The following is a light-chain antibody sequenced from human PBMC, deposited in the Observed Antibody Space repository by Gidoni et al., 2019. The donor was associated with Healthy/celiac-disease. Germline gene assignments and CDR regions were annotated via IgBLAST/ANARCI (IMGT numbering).Light chain of an antibody. CDR2: AAS. V-gene: IGKV1-39*01. CDR1: QSLSSY. J-gene: IGKJ2*02. Sequence: DIQMTQSPSSLSASVGDRVTITCRASQSLSSYLNWYQQKPGKAPKLLIYAASSLQSGVPSRFSGSGSGTDFTLTISSLQPEDFATYYCQQSYSTPPWTFXXXTKLEIK. CDR3: QQSYSTPPWT.